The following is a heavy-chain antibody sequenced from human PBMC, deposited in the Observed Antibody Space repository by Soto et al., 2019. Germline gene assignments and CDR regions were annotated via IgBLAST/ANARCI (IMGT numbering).Heavy chain of an antibody. CDR1: GGTFSSYA. V-gene: IGHV1-69*01. Sequence: QVPLVQSGAEVKKPGSSVKVSCKASGGTFSSYAISWVRQAPGQGLEWMGGIIPIFGTANYAQKFQGRVTITADESTSTAYMELSSLRSEDTAVYYCARTYYYGSGSYLNYYYGMDVWGQGTTVTVSS. CDR3: ARTYYYGSGSYLNYYYGMDV. CDR2: IIPIFGTA. D-gene: IGHD3-10*01. J-gene: IGHJ6*02.